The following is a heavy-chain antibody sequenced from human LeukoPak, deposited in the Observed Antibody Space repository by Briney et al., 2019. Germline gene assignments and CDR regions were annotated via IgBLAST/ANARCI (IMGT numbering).Heavy chain of an antibody. J-gene: IGHJ4*02. CDR3: AKGYCSSTSCYSRFDY. CDR1: GFTFSGYA. D-gene: IGHD2-2*02. V-gene: IGHV3-23*01. CDR2: ISGSGGST. Sequence: GGSLRLSCAASGFTFSGYAMSWVRQAPGKGLEWVSAISGSGGSTYYADSVKGRFTISRDNSKNTLYLQMNSLRAEDTAVYYCAKGYCSSTSCYSRFDYWGQGTLVTVSS.